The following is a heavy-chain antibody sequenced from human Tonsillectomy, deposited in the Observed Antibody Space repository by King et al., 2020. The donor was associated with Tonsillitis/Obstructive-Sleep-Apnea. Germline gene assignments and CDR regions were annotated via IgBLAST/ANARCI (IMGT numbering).Heavy chain of an antibody. Sequence: QLVQSGAEVKKPGASVKVSCKASGYTFPSYGITWVRQAPGQGLEWMGWISAYNGNTDYAQKLQGRVTMTTDRSTSTAYMELRSLRSDDTAVYYCARGGWGVVPTAMDWFDPWGQGTLVTVSS. D-gene: IGHD2-2*01. CDR2: ISAYNGNT. J-gene: IGHJ5*02. V-gene: IGHV1-18*01. CDR1: GYTFPSYG. CDR3: ARGGWGVVPTAMDWFDP.